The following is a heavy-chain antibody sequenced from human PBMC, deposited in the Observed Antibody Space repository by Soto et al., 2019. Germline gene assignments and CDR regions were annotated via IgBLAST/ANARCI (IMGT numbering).Heavy chain of an antibody. J-gene: IGHJ5*02. CDR2: INHSGST. CDR1: GGSFSGYY. Sequence: PSETLSLTCAVYGGSFSGYYWSWIRQPPGKGLEWIGEINHSGSTNYNPSLKSRVTISVDTSKNQFSLKLSSVTAADTAVYYCARGSTYYDFWSGYYFPRWQHWFDPWGEGTLVTVSS. D-gene: IGHD3-3*01. CDR3: ARGSTYYDFWSGYYFPRWQHWFDP. V-gene: IGHV4-34*01.